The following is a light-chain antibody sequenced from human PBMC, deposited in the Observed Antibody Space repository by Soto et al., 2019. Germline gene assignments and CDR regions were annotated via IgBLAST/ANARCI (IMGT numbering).Light chain of an antibody. V-gene: IGKV1-5*03. CDR2: KAS. CDR3: QQYNSYSRT. J-gene: IGKJ1*01. Sequence: KSPSTLSGSVGDIVPITCRASQTISSWLAWYQQKPGKAPKLLIYKASSLESGVPSRFSGSGSGTEFTLTISSLQPDDFATYYCQQYNSYSRTSGQGTKVDIK. CDR1: QTISSW.